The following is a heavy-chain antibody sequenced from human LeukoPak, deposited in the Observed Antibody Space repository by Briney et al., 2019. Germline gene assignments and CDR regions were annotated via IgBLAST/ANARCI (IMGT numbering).Heavy chain of an antibody. CDR3: ARGDGHFDY. D-gene: IGHD5-24*01. CDR2: IYSGGST. Sequence: GGSLRLSCAASGLTVSSNYMSWVRQAPGKGLEWVSIIYSGGSTYYADSVKGRFTVSRDNSKNTLYLQMNSLRAEDTAVYYCARGDGHFDYWGQGTLVTVSS. V-gene: IGHV3-53*01. J-gene: IGHJ4*02. CDR1: GLTVSSNY.